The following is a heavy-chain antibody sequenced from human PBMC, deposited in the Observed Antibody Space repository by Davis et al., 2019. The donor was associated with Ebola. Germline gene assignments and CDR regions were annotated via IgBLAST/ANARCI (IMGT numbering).Heavy chain of an antibody. CDR1: GYTFTGYY. CDR3: AGPYSGSKGAFDI. J-gene: IGHJ3*02. V-gene: IGHV1-2*02. Sequence: ASVKVSCKASGYTFTGYYMHWVRQAPGQGLEWMGWINPNSGGTNYAQKFQGRVTMTRDTSISTAYMELSRLRSDDTAVYYCAGPYSGSKGAFDIWGQGTMVTVSS. CDR2: INPNSGGT. D-gene: IGHD1-26*01.